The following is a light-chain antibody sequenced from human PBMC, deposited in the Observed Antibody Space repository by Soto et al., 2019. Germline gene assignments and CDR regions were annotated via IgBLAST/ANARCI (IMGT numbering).Light chain of an antibody. CDR2: DAS. V-gene: IGKV3-11*01. CDR1: QSVSSK. CDR3: QQRSNWPLT. Sequence: EIVLTQSPATLSLSPGERATLSCRASQSVSSKLAWYQQKPGHAPRLLIYDASNRATGIPARFSGSGSGTDFTLTISSLEPEDIGVYYCQQRSNWPLTFGGGTKVEIK. J-gene: IGKJ4*01.